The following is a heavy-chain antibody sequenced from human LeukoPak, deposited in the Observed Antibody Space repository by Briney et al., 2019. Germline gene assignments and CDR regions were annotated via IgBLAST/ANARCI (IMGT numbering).Heavy chain of an antibody. J-gene: IGHJ4*02. V-gene: IGHV4-59*01. CDR3: ARGGSSSSWPFYY. CDR1: GGSISSYY. D-gene: IGHD6-13*01. CDR2: IHYSGST. Sequence: SETLSLTCTVSGGSISSYYWSWIRQPPGKELEWIGYIHYSGSTNYNPSLKSRFTMSVDTSKNQFSLKLTSVTAADTAVYYCARGGSSSSWPFYYWGQGTLVTVSS.